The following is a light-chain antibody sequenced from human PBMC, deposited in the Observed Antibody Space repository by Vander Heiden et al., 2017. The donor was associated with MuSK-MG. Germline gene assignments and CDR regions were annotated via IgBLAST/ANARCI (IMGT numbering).Light chain of an antibody. CDR3: QQAHSFPLT. V-gene: IGKV1D-12*01. Sequence: DIQMTPSPSSVSASVGDRVTITCRASHDISNWLAWYQQKEGKAPNLLIYVASRLNSGVPSRFSGSGSGTDFTLTINSLQAEDFATYYCQQAHSFPLTFGGGTNVXIK. CDR1: HDISNW. J-gene: IGKJ4*01. CDR2: VAS.